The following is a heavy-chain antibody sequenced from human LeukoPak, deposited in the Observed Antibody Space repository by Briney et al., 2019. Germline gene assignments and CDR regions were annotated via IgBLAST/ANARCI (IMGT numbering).Heavy chain of an antibody. CDR3: ARFSSSGWYFDY. CDR2: ISYDGSNK. Sequence: QPGGSLRLSCAASGFTVSSNYMSWVRQAPGKGLEWVAVISYDGSNKYYADSVKGRFTISRDNSKNTLYLQMNSLRAEDTAVYYCARFSSSGWYFDYWGQGTLVTVSS. J-gene: IGHJ4*02. D-gene: IGHD6-19*01. CDR1: GFTVSSNY. V-gene: IGHV3-30*03.